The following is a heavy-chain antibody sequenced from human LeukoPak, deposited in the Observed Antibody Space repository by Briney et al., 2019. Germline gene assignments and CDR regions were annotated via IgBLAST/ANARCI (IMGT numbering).Heavy chain of an antibody. Sequence: GGSLRLSCAASGFTFSSYAMSWVRQAPGKGLEWVSAISGSGGSTYYADSVKGRFTISRDNSKNTLYLQMNSLRAEDTAVYYCAKDRSVELVVVVTDAFDIWGQGTMVTVSS. V-gene: IGHV3-23*01. CDR2: ISGSGGST. D-gene: IGHD3-22*01. J-gene: IGHJ3*02. CDR1: GFTFSSYA. CDR3: AKDRSVELVVVVTDAFDI.